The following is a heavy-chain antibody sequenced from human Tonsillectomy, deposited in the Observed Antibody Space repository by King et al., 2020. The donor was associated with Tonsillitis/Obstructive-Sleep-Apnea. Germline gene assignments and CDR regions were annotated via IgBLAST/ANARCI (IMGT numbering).Heavy chain of an antibody. D-gene: IGHD2-2*01. CDR3: ARLVVPALSSYYYYYMDV. CDR2: IDPTDSYT. CDR1: GYSFTSYW. Sequence: VQLVESGAEVKKPGESLRISCKGSGYSFTSYWISWVRQMPGKGLEWMGRIDPTDSYTNYSPFFQGHVTISADKSISTAYLQWSSLKASDTAMYYCARLVVPALSSYYYYYMDVWGKGTTVTVSS. V-gene: IGHV5-10-1*01. J-gene: IGHJ6*03.